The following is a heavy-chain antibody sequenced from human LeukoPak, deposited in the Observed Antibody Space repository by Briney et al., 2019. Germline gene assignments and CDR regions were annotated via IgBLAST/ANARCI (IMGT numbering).Heavy chain of an antibody. CDR3: ARVYYDILTGYYYYGMDV. D-gene: IGHD3-9*01. CDR2: ISSSGSTI. J-gene: IGHJ6*04. Sequence: GGSLRLSCAASGFTFSSYEMNWVRQAPGKGPEWVSYISSSGSTIYYADSVKGRFTISRDNAKNSLYLQMNSLRAEDTAVYYCARVYYDILTGYYYYGMDVWGKGTTVTVSS. CDR1: GFTFSSYE. V-gene: IGHV3-48*03.